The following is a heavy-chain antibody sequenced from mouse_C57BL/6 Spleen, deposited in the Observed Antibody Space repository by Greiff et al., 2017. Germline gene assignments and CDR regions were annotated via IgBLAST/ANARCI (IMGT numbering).Heavy chain of an antibody. J-gene: IGHJ1*03. CDR1: GYAFTNYL. CDR2: INPGSGGI. V-gene: IGHV1-54*01. Sequence: QVQLQQSGAELVRPGTSVKVSCKASGYAFTNYLIEWVKQRPGQGLEWIGFINPGSGGINYNETFKGQATLSRDKSSNTPFLQLSSLTSEDSAVYCCARLYYYGRVGFDGWGTGTTVTVSA. CDR3: ARLYYYGRVGFDG. D-gene: IGHD1-1*01.